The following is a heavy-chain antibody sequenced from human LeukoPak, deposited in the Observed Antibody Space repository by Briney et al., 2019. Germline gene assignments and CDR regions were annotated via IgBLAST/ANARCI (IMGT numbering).Heavy chain of an antibody. CDR2: ISGSGGST. CDR3: AKNLVGNHYFDY. Sequence: PGGSLRLSCAASGFTISSYAMSWVRQAPGKGLEWVSAISGSGGSTYYADSVKGRFTISRDNSKNTLYLQMNSLRAEDTAVYYCAKNLVGNHYFDYWGQGTLVTVSS. V-gene: IGHV3-23*01. D-gene: IGHD1-14*01. J-gene: IGHJ4*02. CDR1: GFTISSYA.